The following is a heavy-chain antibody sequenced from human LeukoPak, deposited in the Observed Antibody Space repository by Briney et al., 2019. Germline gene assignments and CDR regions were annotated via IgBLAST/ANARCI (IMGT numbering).Heavy chain of an antibody. Sequence: GGSLRLSCAASGFTFSRYAMHWVRHAPGEGLEWVAVISYDVSNKYYVESVKGRFTISRDNCKNTLYLQMNSLRVEDTAVYYCAREYEGYCSGGSCFRGTYNWFDPWGQGTLVTVSS. D-gene: IGHD2-15*01. J-gene: IGHJ5*02. CDR2: ISYDVSNK. CDR1: GFTFSRYA. CDR3: AREYEGYCSGGSCFRGTYNWFDP. V-gene: IGHV3-30*04.